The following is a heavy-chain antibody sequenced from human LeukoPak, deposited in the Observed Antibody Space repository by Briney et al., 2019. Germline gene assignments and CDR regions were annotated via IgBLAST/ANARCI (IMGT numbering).Heavy chain of an antibody. V-gene: IGHV4-4*07. CDR2: ISPSGTT. CDR3: ARGLTIVGSTSFHY. D-gene: IGHD1-26*01. CDR1: GGYTGSHY. J-gene: IGHJ4*02. Sequence: PSETLSLTCTVSGGYTGSHYWSWIRQPAGKGLEWIGRISPSGTTHYNPSLKSRATISVDTSKNQFSLRLSSVTAADTAVYYCARGLTIVGSTSFHYWGQGALVTVSS.